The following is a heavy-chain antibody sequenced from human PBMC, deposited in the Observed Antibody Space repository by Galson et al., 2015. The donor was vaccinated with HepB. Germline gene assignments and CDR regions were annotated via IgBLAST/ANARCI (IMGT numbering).Heavy chain of an antibody. J-gene: IGHJ6*02. CDR2: IWYDGSNK. V-gene: IGHV3-33*01. D-gene: IGHD2-21*01. Sequence: SLRLSCAASGFTFSSYGMHWVRQAPGKGLEWVAVIWYDGSNKYYADSVKGRFTISRDNSKNTLYLQMNSLRAEDTAVYYCAREKVMAFYYYYGMDVWGQGTTVTVSS. CDR1: GFTFSSYG. CDR3: AREKVMAFYYYYGMDV.